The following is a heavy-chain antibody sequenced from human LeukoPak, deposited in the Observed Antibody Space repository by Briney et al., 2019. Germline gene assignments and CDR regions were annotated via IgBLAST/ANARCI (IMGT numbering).Heavy chain of an antibody. D-gene: IGHD6-19*01. Sequence: PSETLSLTCSVSGYSISSGYFWGWIRQPPGKGLEWIASTFHSGRTFYNSSLKSRLTMSVDTSKNQFSLKLTSVTAADTAVYYCARETEKQWQYWGQGTMVTVPS. V-gene: IGHV4-38-2*02. J-gene: IGHJ3*01. CDR3: ARETEKQWQY. CDR2: TFHSGRT. CDR1: GYSISSGYF.